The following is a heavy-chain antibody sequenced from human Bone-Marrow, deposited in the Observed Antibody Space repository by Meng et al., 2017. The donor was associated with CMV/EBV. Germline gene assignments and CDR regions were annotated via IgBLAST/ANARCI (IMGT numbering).Heavy chain of an antibody. CDR1: GGSISISSYY. J-gene: IGHJ5*02. CDR3: ARHSSGYSYGYPSRYNWFDP. CDR2: ISYSGST. Sequence: GSLRLSCTVSGGSISISSYYWGWIRQPPGKGLEWIGSISYSGSTYYNPSLKSRVTISVDTSKNQFSLKLSSVTAADTAVYYCARHSSGYSYGYPSRYNWFDPWGQGTLVTVSS. V-gene: IGHV4-39*01. D-gene: IGHD5-18*01.